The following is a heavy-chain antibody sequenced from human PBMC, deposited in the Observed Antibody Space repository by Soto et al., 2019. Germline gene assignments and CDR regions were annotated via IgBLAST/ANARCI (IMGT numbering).Heavy chain of an antibody. CDR1: GGSISSYY. CDR2: IYYSGST. V-gene: IGHV4-59*08. J-gene: IGHJ5*02. D-gene: IGHD3-16*02. Sequence: SETLSLTCTVSGGSISSYYWSWIRQPPGKGLEWIGYIYYSGSTNYNPSLKSRVTISVDTSKNQFSLRLSSVTAAGTAVYYCARHHYDYIWGSYRSIFGVSNWFDPWGQGTLVTVSS. CDR3: ARHHYDYIWGSYRSIFGVSNWFDP.